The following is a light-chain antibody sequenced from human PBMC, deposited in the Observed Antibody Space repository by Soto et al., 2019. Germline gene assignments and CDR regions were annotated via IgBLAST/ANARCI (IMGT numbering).Light chain of an antibody. CDR2: DVT. J-gene: IGLJ1*01. V-gene: IGLV2-14*01. CDR3: SSHTRNITPDV. Sequence: QSALTQPASVSGSPGQSITISCTGTSSDVGGYNFVSWYQQHPGKAPKLMIYDVTNRPSGVSNRFSGSKSGNTASLTISGLQAEDEADYYCSSHTRNITPDVLGTGTKLTVL. CDR1: SSDVGGYNF.